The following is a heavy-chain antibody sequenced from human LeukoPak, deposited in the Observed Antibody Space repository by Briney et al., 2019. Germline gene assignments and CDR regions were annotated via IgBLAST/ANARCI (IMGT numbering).Heavy chain of an antibody. Sequence: ASVKVSCKVAGYTLTGLSMHWVRQAPGKGLEWMGGFDPEDGETIYAQKFQGRVTMTEDTSTDTAYMELSSLRSEDTAVYYCATDLALRYFDWLSKPWGQGTLVTVSS. CDR2: FDPEDGET. D-gene: IGHD3-9*01. CDR3: ATDLALRYFDWLSKP. V-gene: IGHV1-24*01. J-gene: IGHJ4*02. CDR1: GYTLTGLS.